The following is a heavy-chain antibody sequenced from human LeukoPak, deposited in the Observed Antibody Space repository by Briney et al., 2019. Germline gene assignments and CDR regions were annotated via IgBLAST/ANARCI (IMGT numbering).Heavy chain of an antibody. D-gene: IGHD3-3*01. J-gene: IGHJ4*02. CDR1: GGSISSYY. Sequence: PSETLSLTCTVSGGSISSYYWSWIRQPPGKGLEWIGYIYYSGSTNYNPSLKSRVTISVDTSKNQFSLKLSSVTAEDTAVYYCATDSLGATFGVVNYFDYWGQGTLVTVSS. CDR2: IYYSGST. CDR3: ATDSLGATFGVVNYFDY. V-gene: IGHV4-59*01.